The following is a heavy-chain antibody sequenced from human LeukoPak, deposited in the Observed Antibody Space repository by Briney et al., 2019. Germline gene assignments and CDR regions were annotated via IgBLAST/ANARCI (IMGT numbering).Heavy chain of an antibody. CDR3: AKAHYRSRGSCLFDY. J-gene: IGHJ4*02. V-gene: IGHV3-23*01. D-gene: IGHD2-15*01. CDR2: ISTSGGST. Sequence: GGSLRLSCAASGFTFSNYDMSWVRQAPGKGLEWVSVISTSGGSTFYADSVKGRFTISRDNSKNTLYLQMNSLRAEDTAIYYCAKAHYRSRGSCLFDYWGQGTLVTVSS. CDR1: GFTFSNYD.